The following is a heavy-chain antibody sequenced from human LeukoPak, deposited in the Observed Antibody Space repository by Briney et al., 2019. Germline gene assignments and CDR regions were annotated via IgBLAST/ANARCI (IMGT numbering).Heavy chain of an antibody. CDR2: IIPIFGTA. CDR1: GGTFSSYA. D-gene: IGHD2-15*01. J-gene: IGHJ6*03. CDR3: AALYCSGGSCYSRSSSYYYYYMDV. V-gene: IGHV1-69*05. Sequence: SVKVSCKASGGTFSSYAISWVRQAPGQGLEWMGRIIPIFGTANYAQKFQGRVTITTDESTSTAYMELSSLRPEDTAVYYCAALYCSGGSCYSRSSSYYYYYMDVWGKGTTVTVSS.